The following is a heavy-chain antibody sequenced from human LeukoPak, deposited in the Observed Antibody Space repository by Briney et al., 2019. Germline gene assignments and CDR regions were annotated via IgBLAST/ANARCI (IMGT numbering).Heavy chain of an antibody. CDR2: IKQDGSEK. CDR1: GFTFSSYW. D-gene: IGHD6-19*01. CDR3: AREEAVAGTSAVDY. Sequence: GGSLRLSCAASGFTFSSYWMSWVRQAPGKGLEWVANIKQDGSEKYYVDSVKGRFTISRDNAKNSLYLQMNSLRAEDTAVYYCAREEAVAGTSAVDYWGQGTLVTVSS. V-gene: IGHV3-7*01. J-gene: IGHJ4*02.